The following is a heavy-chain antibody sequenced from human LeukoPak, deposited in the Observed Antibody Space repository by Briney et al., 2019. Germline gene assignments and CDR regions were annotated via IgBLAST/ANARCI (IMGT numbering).Heavy chain of an antibody. CDR2: ISSSSNYI. Sequence: GGSLRLSCAASGFTFSSYSMNWVRQAPGKGLEWVSSISSSSNYIYYADSVKGRFTISRDNAKNSLYLQMNSLRAEDTAVYYCARDRHSSGWYRSFDYWGQGTLVTVSS. D-gene: IGHD6-19*01. V-gene: IGHV3-21*01. CDR3: ARDRHSSGWYRSFDY. J-gene: IGHJ4*02. CDR1: GFTFSSYS.